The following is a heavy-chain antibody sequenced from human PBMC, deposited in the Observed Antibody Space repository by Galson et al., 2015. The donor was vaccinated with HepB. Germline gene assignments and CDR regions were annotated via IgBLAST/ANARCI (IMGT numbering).Heavy chain of an antibody. CDR2: INGGGTST. V-gene: IGHV3-23*01. J-gene: IGHJ4*02. CDR1: GFTFSTYG. D-gene: IGHD1-26*01. Sequence: LRLSCAASGFTFSTYGMSWVRQAPGKGLEWVSGINGGGTSTYYADSVKGRFTISRDNSQNTLYLQMHSLTDEDTAIYYCAKDAAGATVPLDDWGQGTLVTISS. CDR3: AKDAAGATVPLDD.